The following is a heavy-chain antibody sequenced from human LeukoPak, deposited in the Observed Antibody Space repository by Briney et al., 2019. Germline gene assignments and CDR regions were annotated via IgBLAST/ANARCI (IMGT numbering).Heavy chain of an antibody. CDR2: IYYSGST. V-gene: IGHV4-59*01. CDR1: GGSISGYY. D-gene: IGHD4-23*01. J-gene: IGHJ4*02. Sequence: TSETLSLTCTVSGGSISGYYWSWIRQPPGKGLEWIGYIYYSGSTNYNPSLKSRVTISVDASKNQFSLKLSSVTAADTAVYYCARGAYGGNSALFDYWGQGTLVTVSS. CDR3: ARGAYGGNSALFDY.